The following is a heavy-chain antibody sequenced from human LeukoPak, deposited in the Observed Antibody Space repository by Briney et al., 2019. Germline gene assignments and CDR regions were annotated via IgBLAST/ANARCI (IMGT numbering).Heavy chain of an antibody. Sequence: GGSLRLSCAASGFTFSGSAMSWVRQAPGEGLEWVSLISYSGANSYYTDSVRGRFTISRDNSKNTLYLQMNSLRVEDTAVYYCAKTPCTTSCYFDYWGQGTLVTVSS. CDR2: ISYSGANS. CDR3: AKTPCTTSCYFDY. J-gene: IGHJ4*02. D-gene: IGHD2-2*01. V-gene: IGHV3-23*01. CDR1: GFTFSGSA.